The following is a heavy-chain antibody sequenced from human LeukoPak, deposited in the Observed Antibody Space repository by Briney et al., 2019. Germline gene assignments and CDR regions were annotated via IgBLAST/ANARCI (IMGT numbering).Heavy chain of an antibody. CDR2: ISWNSGSI. Sequence: PGGSLRLSCAASGFTFDDYAMHWVRQAPGKGLEWVSGISWNSGSIGYADSVKGRFTISRDNAKNSLYLQMNSLRAEDTALYYCAKGNYGDYHFDYWGQGTLVIVSS. V-gene: IGHV3-9*01. D-gene: IGHD4-17*01. CDR1: GFTFDDYA. J-gene: IGHJ4*02. CDR3: AKGNYGDYHFDY.